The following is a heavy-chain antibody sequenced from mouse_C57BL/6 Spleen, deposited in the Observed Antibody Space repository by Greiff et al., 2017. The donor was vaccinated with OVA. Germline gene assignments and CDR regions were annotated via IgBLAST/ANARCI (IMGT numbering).Heavy chain of an antibody. CDR3: ARGGSSYVWYFDV. D-gene: IGHD1-1*01. CDR1: GYAFSSSW. CDR2: IYPGDGDT. Sequence: QVQLQQSGPELVKPGASVKISCKASGYAFSSSWMNWVKQRPGKGLEWIGRIYPGDGDTNYNGKFKGKATLTADKSSSTAYMQLSSLTSEDSAVYVCARGGSSYVWYFDVWGTGTTVTVSS. V-gene: IGHV1-82*01. J-gene: IGHJ1*03.